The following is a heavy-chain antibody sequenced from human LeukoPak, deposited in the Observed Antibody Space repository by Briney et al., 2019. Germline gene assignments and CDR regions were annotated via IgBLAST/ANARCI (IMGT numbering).Heavy chain of an antibody. J-gene: IGHJ3*02. CDR2: IYYSGST. D-gene: IGHD3-3*01. CDR1: GGSISSSSYY. V-gene: IGHV4-39*07. CDR3: ARCPSGDFWSGYPPDAFDI. Sequence: SETLSLTCTVSGGSISSSSYYWGWIRQPPGKGLEWIGSIYYSGSTYYNPSLKSRVTISVDTSKNQFSLKLSSVTAADTAVYYCARCPSGDFWSGYPPDAFDIWGQGTMVTVSS.